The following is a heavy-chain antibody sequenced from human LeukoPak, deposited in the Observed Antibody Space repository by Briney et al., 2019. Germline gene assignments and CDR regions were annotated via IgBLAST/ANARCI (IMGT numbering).Heavy chain of an antibody. CDR1: GGSISSSSYY. J-gene: IGHJ3*02. Sequence: SETLSLTCTVSGGSISSSSYYWGWIRQPPGKGLEWIGSICYSGSTYYNPSLKSRVTISVDTSKNQFSLKLSSVTAADTAVYYCARAFRITMIVVVPGAFDIWGQGTMVTVSS. CDR2: ICYSGST. CDR3: ARAFRITMIVVVPGAFDI. V-gene: IGHV4-39*01. D-gene: IGHD3-22*01.